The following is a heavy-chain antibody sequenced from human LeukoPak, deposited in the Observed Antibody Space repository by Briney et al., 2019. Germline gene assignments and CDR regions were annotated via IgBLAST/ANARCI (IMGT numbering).Heavy chain of an antibody. J-gene: IGHJ4*02. CDR1: GFTFSGYA. V-gene: IGHV3-30-3*01. D-gene: IGHD1-26*01. CDR2: ISYDGSNK. Sequence: GGSLRLSCAASGFTFSGYAVPWVRQAPGKGLEWVAVISYDGSNKYYADSVKGRFTISRDNSKNTLYLQMNSLRAEDTAVYYCARDTKWEPKYYFDYWGQGTLVTVSS. CDR3: ARDTKWEPKYYFDY.